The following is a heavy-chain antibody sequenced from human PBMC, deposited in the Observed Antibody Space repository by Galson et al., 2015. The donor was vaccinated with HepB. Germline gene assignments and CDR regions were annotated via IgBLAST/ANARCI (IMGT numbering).Heavy chain of an antibody. CDR2: ISGSGGST. CDR3: AKVEGNVVVVPAVDY. V-gene: IGHV3-23*01. Sequence: SLRLSCAASGFTFSSYAMSWARQAPRKGLEWVSAISGSGGSTYYADSVKGRFTISRDNSKNTLYLQMNSLRAEDTAVYYCAKVEGNVVVVPAVDYWGQGTLVTVSS. CDR1: GFTFSSYA. D-gene: IGHD2-2*01. J-gene: IGHJ4*02.